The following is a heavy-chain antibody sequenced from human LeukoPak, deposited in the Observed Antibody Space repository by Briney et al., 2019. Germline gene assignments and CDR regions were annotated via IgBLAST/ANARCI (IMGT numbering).Heavy chain of an antibody. D-gene: IGHD3-9*01. V-gene: IGHV3-15*01. CDR1: GFTFSNAW. J-gene: IGHJ3*02. Sequence: GGSLRLSCAASGFTFSNAWMSWVRQAPGKGLERVGRIKSKTDGGTTDYAAPVKGRFTISRDDSKNTLYLQMNSLKTEDTAVYYCTTEGILTAPGAFDIWGHGTMVTVSS. CDR2: IKSKTDGGTT. CDR3: TTEGILTAPGAFDI.